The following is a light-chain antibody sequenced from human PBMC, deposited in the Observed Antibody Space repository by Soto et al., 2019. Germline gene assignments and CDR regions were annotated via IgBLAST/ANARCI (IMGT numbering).Light chain of an antibody. CDR2: DAS. CDR1: QSISSW. CDR3: QQYTSYSPWM. J-gene: IGKJ1*01. Sequence: DIQMNIPPSAVSASVGDRVTITCRASQSISSWLAWYQQKPGKPPKLLIYDASSLESGVPSRFSGSGSGTEFTLTISSLQPNDFATYYCQQYTSYSPWMFAQGTKVDIK. V-gene: IGKV1-5*01.